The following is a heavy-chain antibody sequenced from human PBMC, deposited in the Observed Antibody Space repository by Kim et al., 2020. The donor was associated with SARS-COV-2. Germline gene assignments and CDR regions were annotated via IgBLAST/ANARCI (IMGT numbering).Heavy chain of an antibody. D-gene: IGHD4-17*01. CDR3: ARDRPTVTGYNWFDP. Sequence: QKVQGRVTMTTDTSTSTAYMELGSLRSDDTAVYYCARDRPTVTGYNWFDPWGQGTLVTVSS. J-gene: IGHJ5*02. V-gene: IGHV1-18*01.